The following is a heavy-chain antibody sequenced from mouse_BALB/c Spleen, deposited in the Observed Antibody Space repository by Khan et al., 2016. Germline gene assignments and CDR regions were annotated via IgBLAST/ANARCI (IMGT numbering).Heavy chain of an antibody. J-gene: IGHJ2*01. Sequence: QVRLQQSGAELARPGASVKLSCKASGYTFTSYWMQWVKQRPGQGLEWIGAIYPGDGDTRYTQKFKGKATLTADKSSSTAYMQLSSLASEDSAVFYCARGIVIHYHGSSYFDYWGQGTTLTVAS. CDR3: ARGIVIHYHGSSYFDY. V-gene: IGHV1-87*01. D-gene: IGHD1-1*01. CDR1: GYTFTSYW. CDR2: IYPGDGDT.